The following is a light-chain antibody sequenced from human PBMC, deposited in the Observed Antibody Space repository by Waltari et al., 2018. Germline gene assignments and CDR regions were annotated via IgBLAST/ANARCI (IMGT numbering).Light chain of an antibody. V-gene: IGKV3-20*01. J-gene: IGKJ4*01. CDR3: QQSYSTPLT. CDR1: QSVSSSY. CDR2: GAS. Sequence: EIVLTQSPGTLSLSPGERATLSCRASQSVSSSYLAWYQQKPGQAPRVLIHGASNRATGIPDRFSGSGSGTDFTLTISSLQPEDFATYYCQQSYSTPLTFGGGTKVEIK.